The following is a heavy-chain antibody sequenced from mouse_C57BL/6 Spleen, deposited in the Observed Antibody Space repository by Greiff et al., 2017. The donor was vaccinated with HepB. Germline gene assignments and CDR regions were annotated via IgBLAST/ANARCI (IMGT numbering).Heavy chain of an antibody. Sequence: QVQLKQPGAELVKPGASVKLSCKASGYTFTSYWMQWVKQRPGQGLEWIGEIDPSDSYTNYNQKFKGKATLTVDTSSSTAYMQLSSLTSEDSAVYYCARSQMGFAWFAYWGQGTLVTVSA. V-gene: IGHV1-50*01. CDR1: GYTFTSYW. J-gene: IGHJ3*01. CDR2: IDPSDSYT. D-gene: IGHD2-3*01. CDR3: ARSQMGFAWFAY.